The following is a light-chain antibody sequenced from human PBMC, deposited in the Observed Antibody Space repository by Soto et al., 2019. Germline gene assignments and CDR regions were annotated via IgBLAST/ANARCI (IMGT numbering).Light chain of an antibody. CDR1: TSDIGADNF. V-gene: IGLV2-14*01. J-gene: IGLJ1*01. CDR3: SSYTPTTTYV. Sequence: QSALTQPASVSGSPGQSITISCTGTTSDIGADNFVSWYQQHPGKAPKLMIYEVTNRPSGVSYRFAGSKSDNTASLTISGLQAEDEADYYCSSYTPTTTYVFGPGTKLTVL. CDR2: EVT.